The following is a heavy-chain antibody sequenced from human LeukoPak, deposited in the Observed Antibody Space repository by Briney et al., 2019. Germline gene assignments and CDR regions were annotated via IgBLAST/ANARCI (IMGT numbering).Heavy chain of an antibody. Sequence: GGSQRLSCAASGFTFSSYNMNWVRQAPGKGLEWVSSISSSSSYIYYADSMKGRFTISRDNAKNSLYLQMNSLRAEDTAVYYCARDRTRYCSGGSCYSSLAFDIWGQGTMVTVSS. CDR3: ARDRTRYCSGGSCYSSLAFDI. CDR2: ISSSSSYI. V-gene: IGHV3-21*01. CDR1: GFTFSSYN. J-gene: IGHJ3*02. D-gene: IGHD2-15*01.